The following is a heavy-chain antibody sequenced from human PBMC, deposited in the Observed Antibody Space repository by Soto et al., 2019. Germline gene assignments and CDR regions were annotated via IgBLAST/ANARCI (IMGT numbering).Heavy chain of an antibody. J-gene: IGHJ1*01. Sequence: QVQLQESGPGLVKPSQTLSLTCTVSGGSISSGDYYWSWIRQPPGKGLEWIGYIYYRGSTYSNPSLKSRVTISVDTSKNQFYLKLRSVTAADTAVYYCAIGITMVRGVILQYFQHWGQGTLVTVSS. CDR2: IYYRGST. CDR3: AIGITMVRGVILQYFQH. CDR1: GGSISSGDYY. D-gene: IGHD3-10*01. V-gene: IGHV4-30-4*01.